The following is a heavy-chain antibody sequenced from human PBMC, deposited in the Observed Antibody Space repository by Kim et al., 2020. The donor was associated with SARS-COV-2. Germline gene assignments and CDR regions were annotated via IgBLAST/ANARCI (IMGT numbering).Heavy chain of an antibody. CDR3: ARAITGTTLESTEHYYYYGMDV. CDR2: IYYSGST. CDR1: GGSVSSGSYY. V-gene: IGHV4-61*01. D-gene: IGHD1-7*01. Sequence: SETLSLTCTVSGGSVSSGSYYWSWIRQPPGKGLEWIGYIYYSGSTNYNPSLKSRVTISVDTSKNQFSLKLSSVTAADTAVYYCARAITGTTLESTEHYYYYGMDVWGQGTTVTVSS. J-gene: IGHJ6*02.